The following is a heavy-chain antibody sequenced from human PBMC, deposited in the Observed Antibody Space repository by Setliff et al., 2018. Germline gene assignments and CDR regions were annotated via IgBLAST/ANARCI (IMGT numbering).Heavy chain of an antibody. V-gene: IGHV3-7*01. CDR1: GFTFSSLW. Sequence: GGSLRLSCAASGFTFSSLWMSWVRQAPGRGLEWVANINQDGSAQYYVDSVRGRFTIPRDNAKNSLYLQMISLRAEDTAVYYCARYSSGWFFNYWGQGTPGTVSS. J-gene: IGHJ4*02. CDR2: INQDGSAQ. CDR3: ARYSSGWFFNY. D-gene: IGHD6-19*01.